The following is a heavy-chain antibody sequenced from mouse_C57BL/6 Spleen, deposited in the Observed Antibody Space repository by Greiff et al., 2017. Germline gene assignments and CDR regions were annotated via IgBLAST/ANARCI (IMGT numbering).Heavy chain of an antibody. CDR2: ISSGSSTL. V-gene: IGHV5-17*01. J-gene: IGHJ1*03. D-gene: IGHD1-1*01. CDR3: ASTTEWYFDV. CDR1: GFTFSAYG. Sequence: EVQGVASGGGLVKPGGSLKLSCAAPGFTFSAYGMHWVRQAPEMGLEWVAYISSGSSTLYYADTVKGRFTISRDNAKNTLFLQITSLRSEDTAMYYCASTTEWYFDVWGTGTTVTVSS.